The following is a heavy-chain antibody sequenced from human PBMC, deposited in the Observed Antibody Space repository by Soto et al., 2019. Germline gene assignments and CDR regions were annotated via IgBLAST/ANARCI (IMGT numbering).Heavy chain of an antibody. CDR2: IWYDGSNK. D-gene: IGHD2-15*01. V-gene: IGHV3-33*01. CDR3: ARPKYCSGGSCYPTYYFDY. CDR1: GFTFSSYG. Sequence: VQLVESGGGVVQPGRSLRLSCAASGFTFSSYGMHWVRQAPGKGLEWVAVIWYDGSNKYYADSVKGRFTISRDNSKNTLYLQMNSLRAEDTAVYYCARPKYCSGGSCYPTYYFDYWGQGTLVTVSS. J-gene: IGHJ4*02.